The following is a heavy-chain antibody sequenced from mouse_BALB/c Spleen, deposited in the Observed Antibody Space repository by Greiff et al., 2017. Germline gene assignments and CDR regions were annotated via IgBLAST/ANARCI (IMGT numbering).Heavy chain of an antibody. J-gene: IGHJ4*01. CDR1: GFNIKDYY. Sequence: EVQLQQSGAELVRSGASVKLSCTASGFNIKDYYMHWVKQRPEQGLEWIGWIDPENGDTEYAPKFQGKATMTADTSSNTAYLQLSSLTSEDTAVYYCNAGVVDYYAMDYWGQGTSVTASS. CDR3: NAGVVDYYAMDY. V-gene: IGHV14-4*02. D-gene: IGHD1-1*01. CDR2: IDPENGDT.